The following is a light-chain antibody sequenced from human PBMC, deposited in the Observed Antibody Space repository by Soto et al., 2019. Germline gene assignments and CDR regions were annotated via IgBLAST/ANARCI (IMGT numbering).Light chain of an antibody. V-gene: IGLV2-23*02. CDR2: EVS. J-gene: IGLJ2*01. Sequence: QSALTQPASVSGSPGQSITISCTGTSSDAGSYNLVSWYQQHPGKAPKLMIYEVSKRPSGVSNRFSGSKSGNTASLTISGLQAEDEADYYCCSYAGSSTPVVFGGGTKVTVL. CDR1: SSDAGSYNL. CDR3: CSYAGSSTPVV.